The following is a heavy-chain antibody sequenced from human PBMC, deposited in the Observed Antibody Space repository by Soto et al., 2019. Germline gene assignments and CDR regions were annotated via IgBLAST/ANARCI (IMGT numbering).Heavy chain of an antibody. Sequence: QVQLQESGPGLMKPSGTLSLTCAVSGGSITSNWWSWVRQHPGKGLERIAEIFHTVSANYNPSLMGRLTISMEKPRNHLSLNLDSVTGADTAVYYCARHIAVSGTRGFDHWGQGTLVTVSS. CDR3: ARHIAVSGTRGFDH. V-gene: IGHV4-4*02. J-gene: IGHJ4*02. D-gene: IGHD2-21*01. CDR1: GGSITSNW. CDR2: IFHTVSA.